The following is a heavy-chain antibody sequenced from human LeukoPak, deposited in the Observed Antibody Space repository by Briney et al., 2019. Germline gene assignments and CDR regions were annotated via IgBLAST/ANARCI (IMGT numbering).Heavy chain of an antibody. J-gene: IGHJ4*02. CDR2: IYYSGST. D-gene: IGHD3-22*01. CDR1: GGSISSGGYY. V-gene: IGHV4-31*03. CDR3: ARAPTDSSGYYD. Sequence: SETLSLTCTVPGGSISSGGYYWSWIRQHPGKGLEWIGYIYYSGSTYYIPSLKSRVTISVDTSKNQFSLKLSSVTAADTAVYYCARAPTDSSGYYDWGQGTLVTVSS.